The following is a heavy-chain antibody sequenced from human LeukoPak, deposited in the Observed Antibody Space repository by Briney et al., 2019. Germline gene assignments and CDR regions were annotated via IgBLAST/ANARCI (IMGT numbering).Heavy chain of an antibody. D-gene: IGHD3-10*01. J-gene: IGHJ4*02. V-gene: IGHV3-23*01. Sequence: GGSLRLSCAASGFTFSSYAMSWVCQAPGKGLEWVSAITSGGGNTYYADCVKGRFNIYRDNSKNTLYLQMNSLRAEDTAVYYCAKALGSGRHFDFWGQGTLVTVSS. CDR2: ITSGGGNT. CDR1: GFTFSSYA. CDR3: AKALGSGRHFDF.